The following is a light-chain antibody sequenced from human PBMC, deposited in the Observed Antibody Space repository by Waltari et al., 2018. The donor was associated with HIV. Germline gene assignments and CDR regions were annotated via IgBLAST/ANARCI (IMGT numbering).Light chain of an antibody. J-gene: IGKJ4*01. Sequence: DIRLTQSPPSLSASVGDRITISCRTNQTVDRSLNWYQQKPGRSPNLLLFRASTLQSGVPSRFSGTGSETSFTLTINNLQSEDFGTYYCQQTYITPLTFCGGTKVDIK. CDR1: QTVDRS. CDR2: RAS. V-gene: IGKV1-39*01. CDR3: QQTYITPLT.